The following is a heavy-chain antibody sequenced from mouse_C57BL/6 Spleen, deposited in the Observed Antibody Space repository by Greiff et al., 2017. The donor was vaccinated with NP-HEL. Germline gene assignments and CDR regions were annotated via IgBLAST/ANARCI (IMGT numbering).Heavy chain of an antibody. D-gene: IGHD3-3*01. CDR2: IYPGDGDT. CDR3: SRPAKAEDYAMDY. J-gene: IGHJ4*01. V-gene: IGHV1-82*01. CDR1: GYAFSSSW. Sequence: VQLQQSGPELVKPGASVKISCKASGYAFSSSWMNWVKQRPGKGLEWIGRIYPGDGDTNYNGKFKGKATLTADKSSSTASMQLSSLTSEDSAVYFCSRPAKAEDYAMDYWGQGTSVTVSS.